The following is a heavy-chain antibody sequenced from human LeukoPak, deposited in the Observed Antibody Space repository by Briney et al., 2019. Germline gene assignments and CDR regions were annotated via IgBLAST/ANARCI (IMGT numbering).Heavy chain of an antibody. J-gene: IGHJ4*02. CDR3: AKDEGMYSFDY. D-gene: IGHD2-21*01. Sequence: GGSLRLSCAASGSTFSSYAMSWVRQAPGKGLEWVSAISGSGGSTYYADSVKGRFTISRDNSKNTLYLQMNSLRAEDAAVYYCAKDEGMYSFDYWGQGTLVTVSS. CDR2: ISGSGGST. CDR1: GSTFSSYA. V-gene: IGHV3-23*01.